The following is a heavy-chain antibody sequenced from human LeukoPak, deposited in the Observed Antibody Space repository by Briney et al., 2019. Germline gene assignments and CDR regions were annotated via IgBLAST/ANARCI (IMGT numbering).Heavy chain of an antibody. CDR3: ARIGDHFHWYLDL. CDR1: GFTVATNY. V-gene: IGHV3-53*01. Sequence: GGSLRLSCTASGFTVATNYMNWVRQPPGKGLEWVSILYSGADTYYTDSVKGRFVVSRDSSKNMLFLHMNALRPEDTAVYYCARIGDHFHWYLDLWGRGTLVTVSS. J-gene: IGHJ2*01. CDR2: LYSGADT. D-gene: IGHD3-3*02.